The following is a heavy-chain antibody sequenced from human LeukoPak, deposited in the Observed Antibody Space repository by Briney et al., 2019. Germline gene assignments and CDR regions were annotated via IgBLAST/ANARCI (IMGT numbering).Heavy chain of an antibody. Sequence: SETLSLTCTVSGGSISGYYWSWIRQPAGKRLEWIGRIYASGSTSYNPSLKSRVTISVDKSKNQFSLTLSSVTAADTALYYCARVSDCYDTSGYYYAFDYWGQGTLVTVSS. D-gene: IGHD3-22*01. CDR2: IYASGST. J-gene: IGHJ4*02. CDR1: GGSISGYY. V-gene: IGHV4-4*07. CDR3: ARVSDCYDTSGYYYAFDY.